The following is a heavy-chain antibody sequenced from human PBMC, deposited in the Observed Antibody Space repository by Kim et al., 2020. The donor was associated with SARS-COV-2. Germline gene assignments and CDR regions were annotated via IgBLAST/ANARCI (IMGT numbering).Heavy chain of an antibody. Sequence: GGSLRLSCAASGFTFSDYYMSWIRQAPGKGLEWVSYISSSSSYTNYADSVKGRFTISRDNAKNSLYLQMNSLRAEDTAVYYCAREGEKSSGKSLDYWGQGTLVTVSS. D-gene: IGHD6-19*01. V-gene: IGHV3-11*06. J-gene: IGHJ4*02. CDR2: ISSSSSYT. CDR1: GFTFSDYY. CDR3: AREGEKSSGKSLDY.